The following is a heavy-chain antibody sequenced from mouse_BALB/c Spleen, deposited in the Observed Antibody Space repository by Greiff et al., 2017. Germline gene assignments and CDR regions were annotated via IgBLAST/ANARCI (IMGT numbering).Heavy chain of an antibody. D-gene: IGHD3-3*01. CDR2: IWAGGST. V-gene: IGHV2-9*02. CDR1: GFSLTSYG. CDR3: ARDRGEAAWFAY. J-gene: IGHJ3*01. Sequence: QVQLKQSGPGLVAPSQSLSITCTVSGFSLTSYGVHWVRQPPGKGLEWLGVIWAGGSTNYNSALMSRLSISKDNSKSQVFLKMNSLQTDDTAMYYCARDRGEAAWFAYWGQGTLVTVSA.